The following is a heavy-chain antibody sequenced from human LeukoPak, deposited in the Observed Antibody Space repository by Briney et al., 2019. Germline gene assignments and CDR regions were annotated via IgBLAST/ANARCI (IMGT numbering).Heavy chain of an antibody. CDR1: GYTFTGYY. CDR3: ARELYSSSWFYGMDV. CDR2: INPNSGGT. Sequence: ASVKVSCKASGYTFTGYYMHWVRLAPGQGLEWMGWINPNSGGTNYAQKFQGRVTMTRDTSISTAYMELSRLRSDDTAVYYCARELYSSSWFYGMDVWGQGTTVTVSS. V-gene: IGHV1-2*02. J-gene: IGHJ6*02. D-gene: IGHD6-13*01.